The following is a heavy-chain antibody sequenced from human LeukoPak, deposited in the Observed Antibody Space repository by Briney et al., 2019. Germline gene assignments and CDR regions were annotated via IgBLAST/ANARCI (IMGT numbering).Heavy chain of an antibody. Sequence: SSETLSLTCTVSGGSISSGSYYWSWIRQPAGKGLEWIGRIYTSGSTNYNPSLKSRVTISVDTSKNQFSLKLSSVTAADTAVYYCARAKAIAVAGNYYYYYYMDVWGKGTTVTVSS. CDR1: GGSISSGSYY. J-gene: IGHJ6*03. V-gene: IGHV4-61*02. CDR2: IYTSGST. CDR3: ARAKAIAVAGNYYYYYYMDV. D-gene: IGHD6-19*01.